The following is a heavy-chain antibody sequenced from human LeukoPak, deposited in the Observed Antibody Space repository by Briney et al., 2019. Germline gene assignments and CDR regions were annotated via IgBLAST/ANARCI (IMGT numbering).Heavy chain of an antibody. V-gene: IGHV3-30-3*01. Sequence: GGSLRLSCAASGFTFSSYAMHWVRQAPGKGLEWVAVISYDGSNKYYADSVKGRFTISRDNSKNTLYLQMNSLRAEDAAVYYCARDRLSYEVLGYFDYWGQGTLVTVSS. J-gene: IGHJ4*02. D-gene: IGHD2/OR15-2a*01. CDR3: ARDRLSYEVLGYFDY. CDR1: GFTFSSYA. CDR2: ISYDGSNK.